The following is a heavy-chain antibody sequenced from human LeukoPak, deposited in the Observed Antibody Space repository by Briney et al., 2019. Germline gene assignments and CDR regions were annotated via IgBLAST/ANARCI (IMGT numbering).Heavy chain of an antibody. V-gene: IGHV4-34*01. CDR2: INHSGST. J-gene: IGHJ4*02. CDR1: GGSISSYY. Sequence: SETLSLTCTVSGGSISSYYWSWIRQPPGKGLEWIGEINHSGSTNYNPSLKSRVTISVDTSKNQFSLKLSSVTAADTAVYYCASRENSRGRRNDYWGQGTLVTVSS. D-gene: IGHD4-23*01. CDR3: ASRENSRGRRNDY.